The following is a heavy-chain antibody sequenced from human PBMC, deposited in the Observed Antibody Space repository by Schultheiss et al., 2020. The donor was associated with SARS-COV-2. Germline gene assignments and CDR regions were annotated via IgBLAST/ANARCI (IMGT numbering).Heavy chain of an antibody. Sequence: SGPTLVKPTQTLTLTCTFSGFSLSTSGMCVSWIRQPPGKALEWLALIDWDDDKYYSTSLKTRLTISKDTSKNQVVLTITNMDPVDTATYYCARIRWTTVTIFLPDYWGQGTLVTVSS. V-gene: IGHV2-70*01. CDR3: ARIRWTTVTIFLPDY. D-gene: IGHD4-11*01. CDR1: GFSLSTSGMC. CDR2: IDWDDDK. J-gene: IGHJ4*02.